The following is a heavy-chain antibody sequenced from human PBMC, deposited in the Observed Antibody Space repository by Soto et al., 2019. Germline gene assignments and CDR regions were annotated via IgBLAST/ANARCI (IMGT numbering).Heavy chain of an antibody. Sequence: QVQLVQSGAEAKKPGSSVKVSCKTSGGTFSSYAISWVRQAPGQGLEWMGGIVPLFRTTNYAQKFQGRVTITTDTVTYTVYMELSGLSSGDTAVYYCARGGYSSTWSNLLDRSGLDVWGQGTTVTVSS. CDR2: IVPLFRTT. V-gene: IGHV1-69*06. CDR1: GGTFSSYA. J-gene: IGHJ6*02. CDR3: ARGGYSSTWSNLLDRSGLDV. D-gene: IGHD6-13*01.